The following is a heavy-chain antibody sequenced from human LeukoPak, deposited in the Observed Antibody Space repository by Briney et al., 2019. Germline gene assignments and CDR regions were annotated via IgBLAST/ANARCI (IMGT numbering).Heavy chain of an antibody. D-gene: IGHD2-2*01. V-gene: IGHV4-34*01. CDR2: INHSGST. CDR3: ARGIVVVPAAMAYYYYYGMDV. J-gene: IGHJ6*02. CDR1: GGSFSGYY. Sequence: SETLSLTCAVYGGSFSGYYWSWIRQPPGKGLEWIGKINHSGSTNYNPSLKSRVTISVDTSKNQFSLKLSSVTAADTAVYYCARGIVVVPAAMAYYYYYGMDVWGQGTTVTVSS.